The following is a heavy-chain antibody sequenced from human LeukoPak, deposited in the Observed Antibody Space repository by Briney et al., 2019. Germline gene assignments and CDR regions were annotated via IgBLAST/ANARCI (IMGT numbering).Heavy chain of an antibody. CDR2: ISGSGANT. D-gene: IGHD3-3*01. CDR3: ARVRFGTEWYSSDDFAF. Sequence: PGGTLRLSCAASGFTFSSYAMNWVRQAPGKGLEWVSGISGSGANTDYIDSVKGRFTVSRDNSKNTLYLQMSSLRTVDTAIYYCARVRFGTEWYSSDDFAFWGQGTMVTVAS. V-gene: IGHV3-23*01. CDR1: GFTFSSYA. J-gene: IGHJ3*01.